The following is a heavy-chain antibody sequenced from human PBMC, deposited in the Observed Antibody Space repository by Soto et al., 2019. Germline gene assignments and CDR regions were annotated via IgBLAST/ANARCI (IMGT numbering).Heavy chain of an antibody. J-gene: IGHJ5*02. Sequence: QVQLQQWGAGLLKPSETLSLTCAVYGGSFSGYYWSWIRQPPGKGLEWIGEINHSGSTNYNPSLKCRVTISVDTSKNQFSLKLSSVTAADTAVYYCARAYGSGSYRVEWGRLKLYNWFDPGGQGTLVTVSS. D-gene: IGHD3-10*01. V-gene: IGHV4-34*01. CDR3: ARAYGSGSYRVEWGRLKLYNWFDP. CDR2: INHSGST. CDR1: GGSFSGYY.